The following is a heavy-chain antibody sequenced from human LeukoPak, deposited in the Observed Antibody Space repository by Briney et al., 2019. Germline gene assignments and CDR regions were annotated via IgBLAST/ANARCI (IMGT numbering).Heavy chain of an antibody. CDR2: INHSGST. J-gene: IGHJ4*02. CDR3: AGGRVTMVRGVIMGYYFDY. V-gene: IGHV4-34*01. CDR1: GGSFSGYY. Sequence: PSETLSLTCAVYGGSFSGYYWSWIRQPPGKGLEWIGEINHSGSTNYNPSLKSRVTISVDTSKNQFSLKLSSVTAADTAVYYCAGGRVTMVRGVIMGYYFDYWGQGTLVTVSS. D-gene: IGHD3-10*01.